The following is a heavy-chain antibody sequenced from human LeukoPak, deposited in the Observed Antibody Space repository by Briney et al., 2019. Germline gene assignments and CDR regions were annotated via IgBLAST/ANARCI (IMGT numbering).Heavy chain of an antibody. CDR3: ASLDRYFDY. Sequence: GSLRLSCAASGFTFSSYALHWVRQAPGKGLEWVSRMDENGGTIDYADSVKGRFTISRDNAKNSLYLQMNSLRAEDTAVYYCASLDRYFDYWGQGTLVTVSS. J-gene: IGHJ4*02. CDR2: MDENGGTI. CDR1: GFTFSSYA. V-gene: IGHV3-48*03.